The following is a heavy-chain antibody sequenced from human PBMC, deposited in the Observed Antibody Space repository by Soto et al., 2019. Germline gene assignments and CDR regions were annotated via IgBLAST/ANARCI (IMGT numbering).Heavy chain of an antibody. D-gene: IGHD6-6*01. Sequence: PXEFLTISCPASGYSFSNHWIGLVRQMPGKGLEWMGIIYAGDSDTRYSPSFQGQVTFSVDKSINTAYLQWSSLKASDTAIYYCARLQYAARSPSDYWGQGTLVTVYS. J-gene: IGHJ4*02. CDR3: ARLQYAARSPSDY. CDR1: GYSFSNHW. CDR2: IYAGDSDT. V-gene: IGHV5-51*01.